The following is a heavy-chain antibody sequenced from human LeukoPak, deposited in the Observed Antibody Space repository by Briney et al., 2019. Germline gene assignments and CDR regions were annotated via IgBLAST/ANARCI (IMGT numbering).Heavy chain of an antibody. CDR1: GFIFGDYA. CDR3: TRDCSGGSCWGDAFDI. Sequence: PGGSLRLSCIASGFIFGDYAMSWVRQAPGKGLEWVGFIRSKAYGGTTEYAASVKSRFSISRDDSKSIAYLQMNSLRTEDTAVFYCTRDCSGGSCWGDAFDIWGQGTMVTVSS. J-gene: IGHJ3*02. CDR2: IRSKAYGGTT. D-gene: IGHD2-15*01. V-gene: IGHV3-49*04.